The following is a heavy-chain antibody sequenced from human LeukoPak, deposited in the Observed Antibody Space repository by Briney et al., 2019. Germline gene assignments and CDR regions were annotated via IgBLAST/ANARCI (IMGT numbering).Heavy chain of an antibody. CDR1: GGTFSSYV. CDR3: ARSGRSGDSMDAFDI. D-gene: IGHD3-16*01. CDR2: IIPIFNTA. Sequence: SVKVSCRASGGTFSSYVISWVRQAPGQGLEWMGRIIPIFNTANYAQKSQGRVTITTDESTSTAYMELSSLGSADTAVYYCARSGRSGDSMDAFDIWGQGTTVTVSS. J-gene: IGHJ3*02. V-gene: IGHV1-69*05.